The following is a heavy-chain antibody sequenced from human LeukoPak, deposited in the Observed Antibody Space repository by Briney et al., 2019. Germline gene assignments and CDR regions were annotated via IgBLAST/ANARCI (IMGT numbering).Heavy chain of an antibody. CDR2: IKQDGSEK. D-gene: IGHD3-22*01. V-gene: IGHV3-7*01. CDR1: GFTFSSYW. Sequence: PGGSLRLSCAASGFTFSSYWMSWVRQAPGKGLEWVANIKQDGSEKYYVDSVKGRFTISRDNAKNSLYLQMNSLRAEDTAVYYCARDPRRRYYDSSGLVDYWGQGTLVTVSS. J-gene: IGHJ4*02. CDR3: ARDPRRRYYDSSGLVDY.